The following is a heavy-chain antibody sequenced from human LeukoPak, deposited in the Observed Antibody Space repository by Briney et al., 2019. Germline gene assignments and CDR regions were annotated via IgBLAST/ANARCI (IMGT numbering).Heavy chain of an antibody. D-gene: IGHD5-24*01. CDR2: VISIFGTA. CDR1: GVTFSSYA. J-gene: IGHJ6*03. Sequence: SVKVSCKASGVTFSSYAISWVRQAPGQGLEWMGGVISIFGTANYAQKFQGRVTITADESTSTAYMELSSLRSEDTAVYYCARDRGDGYNDYYYYMDVWGKGTTVTISS. CDR3: ARDRGDGYNDYYYYMDV. V-gene: IGHV1-69*13.